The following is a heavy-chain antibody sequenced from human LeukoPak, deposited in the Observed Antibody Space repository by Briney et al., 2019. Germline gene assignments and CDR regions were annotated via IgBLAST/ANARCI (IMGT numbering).Heavy chain of an antibody. V-gene: IGHV3-23*01. CDR1: GFTFSTYA. Sequence: GGSLRLSCAASGFTFSTYAMSWVRQAPGKGLEWVSGISGSGGSTFYADSVKGRFTISRDNSKNTLYLQMNSLRAEDTAVYYCAKSMSSSWYWFDPWGQGTLVTVSS. D-gene: IGHD6-13*01. CDR2: ISGSGGST. J-gene: IGHJ5*02. CDR3: AKSMSSSWYWFDP.